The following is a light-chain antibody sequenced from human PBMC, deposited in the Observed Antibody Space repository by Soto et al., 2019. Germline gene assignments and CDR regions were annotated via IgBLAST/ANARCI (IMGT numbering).Light chain of an antibody. J-gene: IGLJ1*01. V-gene: IGLV2-14*03. CDR2: VVT. Sequence: QSVLTHPASGSGSPGQSITSSCTGTGSDIVGFNFVSWYQQHPGKAPKLIIYVVTNRPSGVSNRFSGSKSGNTASLTISGLQADDEAASHSGSYSSSTTVGYVFGTGTKGTVL. CDR3: GSYSSSTTVGYV. CDR1: GSDIVGFNF.